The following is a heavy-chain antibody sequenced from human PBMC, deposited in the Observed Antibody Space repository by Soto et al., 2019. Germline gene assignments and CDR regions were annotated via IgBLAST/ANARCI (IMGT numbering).Heavy chain of an antibody. CDR2: ISYDGSNK. CDR1: GFTFSSYA. CDR3: ARDLTEYSSSSGTPQLYYYYYGMDV. J-gene: IGHJ6*02. V-gene: IGHV3-30-3*01. Sequence: GGSLRLSCAASGFTFSSYAMHWVRQAPGKGLEWVAVISYDGSNKYYADSVKGRFTISRENSKNRLYLQMNSLRAEDTAVYYCARDLTEYSSSSGTPQLYYYYYGMDVWGQGTTVTVSS. D-gene: IGHD6-6*01.